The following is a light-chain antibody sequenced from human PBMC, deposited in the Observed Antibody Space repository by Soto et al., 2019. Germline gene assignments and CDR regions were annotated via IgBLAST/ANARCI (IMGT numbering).Light chain of an antibody. Sequence: QAVVTQSSSASASLGSSVTLTCTLSSGHSSYIIAWHQQQPGKAPRYLMKLEGSGSYNKGSGVPDRFSGSSSGADRYLTISSLQSEDEADYYCETLDSNTHGVFGTGTKLTVL. CDR1: SGHSSYI. V-gene: IGLV4-60*03. CDR2: LEGSGSY. CDR3: ETLDSNTHGV. J-gene: IGLJ1*01.